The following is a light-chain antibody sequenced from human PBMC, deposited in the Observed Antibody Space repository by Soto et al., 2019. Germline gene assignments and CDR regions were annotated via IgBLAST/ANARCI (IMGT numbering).Light chain of an antibody. Sequence: DIQMTQSPSSLSASVGDRVTITCRASQGIRNELGWYQQKPGKAPKRLIYAAASLQSGVPSRFSGSGSGTAFTLTISSMPPEDFATYYCLQPDGYPWTFGQGTKVEIK. V-gene: IGKV1-17*01. CDR2: AAA. J-gene: IGKJ1*01. CDR3: LQPDGYPWT. CDR1: QGIRNE.